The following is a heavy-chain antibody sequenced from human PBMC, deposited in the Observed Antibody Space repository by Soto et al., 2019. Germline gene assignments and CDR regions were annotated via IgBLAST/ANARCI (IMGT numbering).Heavy chain of an antibody. CDR2: MYNTGST. CDR1: GGSISSYY. V-gene: IGHV4-59*01. Sequence: SDTLSLTCTVSGGSISSYYWSWIRQPPGKGLEWIGYMYNTGSTIYNPSLKRRVTISVDTSKNQFSLKLNSVTAADTAVYYCARDLWGYCGADCYPLDVWGQGTMVTVSS. CDR3: ARDLWGYCGADCYPLDV. J-gene: IGHJ6*02. D-gene: IGHD2-21*02.